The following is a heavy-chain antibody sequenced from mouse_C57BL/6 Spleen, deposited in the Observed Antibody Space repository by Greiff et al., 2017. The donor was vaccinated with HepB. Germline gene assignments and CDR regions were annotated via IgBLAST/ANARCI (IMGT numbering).Heavy chain of an antibody. J-gene: IGHJ3*01. V-gene: IGHV5-17*01. CDR3: ARPVAGTRFAY. Sequence: EVQVVESGGGLVKPGGSLKLSCAASGFTFSDYGMHWVRQAPEKGLEWVAYISSGSSTIYYADTVKGRFTISRDNAKNTLFLQMTSLRSEDTAMYYCARPVAGTRFAYWGQGTLVTVSA. CDR1: GFTFSDYG. D-gene: IGHD4-1*01. CDR2: ISSGSSTI.